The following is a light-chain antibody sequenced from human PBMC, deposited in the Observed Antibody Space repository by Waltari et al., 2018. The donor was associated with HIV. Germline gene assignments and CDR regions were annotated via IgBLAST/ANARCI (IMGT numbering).Light chain of an antibody. CDR3: QQYNNWPFT. J-gene: IGKJ3*01. CDR1: QRISTN. V-gene: IGKV3-15*01. Sequence: VMTQSPATLSVSPGDRATLSCKTSQRISTNLAWYQQNPGQVPRLLIYGSSTRATGIPDRFSGSTSGTDFTLTIISLQSEDSAVYYCQQYNNWPFTFGPGTRLGIK. CDR2: GSS.